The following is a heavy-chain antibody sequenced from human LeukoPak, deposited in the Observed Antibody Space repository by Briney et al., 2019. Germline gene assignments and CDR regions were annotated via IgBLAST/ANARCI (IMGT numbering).Heavy chain of an antibody. J-gene: IGHJ6*03. CDR3: ARDYSSSPGDAYYYYYMDV. D-gene: IGHD6-6*01. V-gene: IGHV1-69*05. CDR2: IIPIFGTA. CDR1: GGTFTSYA. Sequence: SVKLSCKASGGTFTSYAISWVRQAPGQGLEWMGGIIPIFGTANYAQKFQGRVTITTGESTSTAYMELSSLRSEDTAVYYCARDYSSSPGDAYYYYYMDVWGKGTTVTVSS.